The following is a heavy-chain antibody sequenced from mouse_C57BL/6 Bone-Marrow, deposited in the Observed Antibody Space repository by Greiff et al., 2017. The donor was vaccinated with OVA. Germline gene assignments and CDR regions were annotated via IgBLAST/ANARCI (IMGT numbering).Heavy chain of an antibody. J-gene: IGHJ1*03. CDR2: IWRGGST. CDR1: GFSLTSYG. D-gene: IGHD2-3*01. Sequence: VKLMESGPGLVQPSQSLSITCTVSGFSLTSYGVHWVRQSPGKGLEWLGVIWRGGSTDYNAAFMSRLSITKDNSKSQVFFKMNSLQADDTAIYYCAILDGYYWYFDVWGTGTTVTVSS. V-gene: IGHV2-5*01. CDR3: AILDGYYWYFDV.